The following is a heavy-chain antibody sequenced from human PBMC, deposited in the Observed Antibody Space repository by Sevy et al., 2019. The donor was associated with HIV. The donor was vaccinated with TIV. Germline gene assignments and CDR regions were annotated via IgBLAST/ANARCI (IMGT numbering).Heavy chain of an antibody. CDR3: ARLQSCGGDCYYFDS. J-gene: IGHJ4*02. Sequence: GGFLRLSCAASGFTFRRYDMHWVRQAPGRGLEWVAVVASHGNYKSFADFVRGRFTISRDNARNSLDLQMTSLRTEDTAVYYCARLQSCGGDCYYFDSWGQGALVTVSS. V-gene: IGHV3-30-3*01. D-gene: IGHD2-21*02. CDR2: VASHGNYK. CDR1: GFTFRRYD.